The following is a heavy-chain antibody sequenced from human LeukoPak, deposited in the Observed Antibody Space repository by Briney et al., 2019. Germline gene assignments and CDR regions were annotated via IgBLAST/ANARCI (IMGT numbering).Heavy chain of an antibody. CDR1: GFKLNTHN. CDR3: ARVRAGLQAFDT. CDR2: ISSGSKYI. V-gene: IGHV3-21*06. D-gene: IGHD4-11*01. J-gene: IGHJ5*02. Sequence: GESLRLSCAASGFKLNTHNLNWVRHAPGKGLECVSSISSGSKYILYADSVKGRFTVSRDNAKSSVYLQMNSLRAEDTAVYYCARVRAGLQAFDTWGQGTLVTVSS.